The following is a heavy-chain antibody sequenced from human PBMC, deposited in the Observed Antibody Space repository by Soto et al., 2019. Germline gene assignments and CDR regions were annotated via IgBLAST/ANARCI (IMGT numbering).Heavy chain of an antibody. CDR1: GFTFSSYS. CDR2: ISSSSSTI. D-gene: IGHD3-3*01. J-gene: IGHJ6*02. CDR3: ARVLSADNILWSCYWGYYYGMDV. Sequence: EVQLVESGGGLVQPGGSLRLSCAASGFTFSSYSMNWVRQAPGKGLEWVSYISSSSSTIYYADSVKGRFTISRDNAKNSLYLQMNSLRDEDTAVYYCARVLSADNILWSCYWGYYYGMDVWGQGTTVTVSS. V-gene: IGHV3-48*02.